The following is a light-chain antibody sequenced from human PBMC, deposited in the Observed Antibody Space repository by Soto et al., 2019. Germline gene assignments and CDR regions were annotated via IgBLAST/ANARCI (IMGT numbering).Light chain of an antibody. Sequence: QSALTQPASVSGSPGQSITISCTGTSSDVGGYNYVSWYQQHPGKAPKLMIYDVSNRPSGVSNRFSGAKSGNTASLTISGLEAAAEADYYYSGYTSRSTYVFGTGTKLTVL. CDR3: SGYTSRSTYV. J-gene: IGLJ1*01. V-gene: IGLV2-14*01. CDR1: SSDVGGYNY. CDR2: DVS.